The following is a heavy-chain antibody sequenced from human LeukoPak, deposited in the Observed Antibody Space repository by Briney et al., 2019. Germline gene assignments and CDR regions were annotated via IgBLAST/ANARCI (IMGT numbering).Heavy chain of an antibody. D-gene: IGHD3-10*01. J-gene: IGHJ4*02. Sequence: GRSLRLSCAASGFTFSNYAVLWVRQAPGKGLEWVAVISNDGSNKYYADSVKGRFIISRDNPRNTLYLQMNGLRDEDTAVYYCAGRSGGLDTSFDFWGQGTLVTVSS. CDR2: ISNDGSNK. CDR1: GFTFSNYA. CDR3: AGRSGGLDTSFDF. V-gene: IGHV3-30-3*01.